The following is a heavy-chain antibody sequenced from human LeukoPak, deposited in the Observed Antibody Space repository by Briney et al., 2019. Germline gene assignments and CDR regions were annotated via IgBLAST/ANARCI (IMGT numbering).Heavy chain of an antibody. V-gene: IGHV3-53*01. Sequence: GGSLRLSCAASGFTVISNYMTWVRQAPWRGLEWVSVIYSSGSTYYADSVKGRFTISRDNAKNSLYLQMNSLRAEDTAVYYCAREPASLGIVVVPAGRDAFDIWGQGTMVTVSS. CDR2: IYSSGST. CDR3: AREPASLGIVVVPAGRDAFDI. D-gene: IGHD2-2*03. J-gene: IGHJ3*02. CDR1: GFTVISNY.